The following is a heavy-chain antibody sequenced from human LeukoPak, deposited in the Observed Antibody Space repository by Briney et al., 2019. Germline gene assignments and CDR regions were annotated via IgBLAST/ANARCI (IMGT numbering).Heavy chain of an antibody. Sequence: GGSLRLSCAASGFTFSSYSMNWVRQGPGKGLEWVSYISSSSSTIYYADSVKGRFTISRDNAKNSLYLQMNSLRAEDTAVYYCARGVHYGSGSYYYMDVWGKGTTVTVSS. CDR1: GFTFSSYS. J-gene: IGHJ6*03. D-gene: IGHD3-10*01. CDR2: ISSSSSTI. V-gene: IGHV3-48*01. CDR3: ARGVHYGSGSYYYMDV.